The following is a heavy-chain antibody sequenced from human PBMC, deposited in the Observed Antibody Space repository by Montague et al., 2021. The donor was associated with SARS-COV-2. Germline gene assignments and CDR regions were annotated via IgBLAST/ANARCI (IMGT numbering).Heavy chain of an antibody. D-gene: IGHD3-22*01. CDR2: IYYSGST. V-gene: IGHV4-31*03. CDR3: ARGLTDVTVILVFVGASLYFDS. Sequence: TLSLTCSVSSGSINSGGFYWSWIRQPPGKGLEWIGYIYYSGSTYYNPSLESRLTISVDTSKNQFSLNLSSVTAADTAVYYCARGLTDVTVILVFVGASLYFDSWGQGALVTVSS. CDR1: SGSINSGGFY. J-gene: IGHJ4*02.